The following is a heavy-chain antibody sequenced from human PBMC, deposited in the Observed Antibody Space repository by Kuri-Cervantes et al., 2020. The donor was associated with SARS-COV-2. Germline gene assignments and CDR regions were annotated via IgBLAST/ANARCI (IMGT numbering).Heavy chain of an antibody. V-gene: IGHV4-61*05. Sequence: SETLSLTCTVSGGSISSSSYYWGWIRQPPGKGLEWIGYIYYSGSTNYNPSLKSRVTISVDTSKNQFSLKLSSVTAADTAVYYCAKRGYYCDSSGLTDWGQGTLVTVSS. J-gene: IGHJ4*02. D-gene: IGHD3-22*01. CDR3: AKRGYYCDSSGLTD. CDR1: GGSISSSSYY. CDR2: IYYSGST.